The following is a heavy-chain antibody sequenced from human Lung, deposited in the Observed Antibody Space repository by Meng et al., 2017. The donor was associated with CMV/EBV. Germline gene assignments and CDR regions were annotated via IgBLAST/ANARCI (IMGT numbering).Heavy chain of an antibody. J-gene: IGHJ4*02. CDR1: GGPVSSGRYY. Sequence: SETLSLTCTVSGGPVSSGRYYWNWIRQPPGKGLEWIGYTYHSGNTNYGPSLRYNPSLESRVIISSDTSKNHFSLKLSSVTTADTAVYYCARSDYYAYFDYWGQGTLVTVSS. D-gene: IGHD3-3*01. V-gene: IGHV4-61*03. CDR3: ARSDYYAYFDY. CDR2: TYHSGNT.